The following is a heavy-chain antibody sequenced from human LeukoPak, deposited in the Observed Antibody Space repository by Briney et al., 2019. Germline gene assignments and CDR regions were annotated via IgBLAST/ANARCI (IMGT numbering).Heavy chain of an antibody. CDR3: ATVLKMTIVPAAMRGDWFDP. D-gene: IGHD2-2*01. V-gene: IGHV1-24*01. J-gene: IGHJ5*02. Sequence: ASVKVSCKVSGYTLTELSMHWVRQAPGKGLEWMGGFDPEDGETIYAQKFQGRVTMTEDTSTDTAYMELSSLRSEDTAVYYCATVLKMTIVPAAMRGDWFDPWGQGTLVTVSS. CDR2: FDPEDGET. CDR1: GYTLTELS.